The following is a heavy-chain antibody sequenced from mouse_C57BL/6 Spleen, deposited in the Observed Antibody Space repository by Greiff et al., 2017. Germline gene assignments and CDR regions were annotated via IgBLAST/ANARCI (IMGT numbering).Heavy chain of an antibody. V-gene: IGHV1-81*01. D-gene: IGHD3-2*02. CDR1: GYTFTSYG. Sequence: QVQLKQSGAELARPGASVKLSCKASGYTFTSYGISWVKQRTGQGLEWIGEIYPRSGNTYYNEKFKGKATLTADKSSSTAYMELRSLTSEDSAVYFCARSLDSSGFYAMDYWGQGTSVTVSS. CDR3: ARSLDSSGFYAMDY. CDR2: IYPRSGNT. J-gene: IGHJ4*01.